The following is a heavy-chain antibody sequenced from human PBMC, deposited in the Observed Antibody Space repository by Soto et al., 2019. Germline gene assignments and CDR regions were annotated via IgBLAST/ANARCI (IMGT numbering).Heavy chain of an antibody. J-gene: IGHJ4*02. D-gene: IGHD1-1*01. CDR3: ARLKGMNTTTYFDH. CDR2: IYPSDSDS. CDR1: GYDFATYW. Sequence: PGESLKISCTVSGYDFATYWIGWVRQVPGKGLEWIGIIYPSDSDSRYSPSFQGQVSISADTSVSTAYLQWRTLKASDTAMYYCARLKGMNTTTYFDHWGLGTLVTVSS. V-gene: IGHV5-51*01.